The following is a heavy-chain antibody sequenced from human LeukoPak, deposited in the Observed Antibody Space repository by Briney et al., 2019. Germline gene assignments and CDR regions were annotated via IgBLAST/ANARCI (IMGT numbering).Heavy chain of an antibody. Sequence: PSETLSLTCTVSGGSISSSSYCWGWIRQPPGKGLEGIGSIYYSGSTYYNPSLKSRVTISVVTSKNQFSLKLSSVTAADTAVYYRARAGLSSGPTQSSYYMDAWGKGTTVTVSS. CDR1: GGSISSSSYC. J-gene: IGHJ6*03. CDR2: IYYSGST. CDR3: ARAGLSSGPTQSSYYMDA. D-gene: IGHD3-22*01. V-gene: IGHV4-39*07.